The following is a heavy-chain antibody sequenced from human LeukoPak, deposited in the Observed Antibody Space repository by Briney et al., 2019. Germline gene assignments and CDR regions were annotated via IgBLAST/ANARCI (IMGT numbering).Heavy chain of an antibody. V-gene: IGHV1-2*02. CDR3: ARSDSPTHRTTIDY. J-gene: IGHJ4*02. CDR1: GYTFTDYY. CDR2: INPNSGGT. Sequence: ASVKVSCKASGYTFTDYYMHWVRQAPGQGLEWMGWINPNSGGTNFAQKFQGRVTMTRDTSISTAYMELSRLRSDDTAVFYCARSDSPTHRTTIDYWGQGTLVTVSS. D-gene: IGHD2/OR15-2a*01.